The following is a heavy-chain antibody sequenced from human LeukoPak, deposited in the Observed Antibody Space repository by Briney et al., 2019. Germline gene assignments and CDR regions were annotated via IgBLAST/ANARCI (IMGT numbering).Heavy chain of an antibody. CDR2: IYYSGST. D-gene: IGHD3-3*01. CDR3: ASWNYYYYYMDV. V-gene: IGHV4-39*07. CDR1: GGSISSSSYY. J-gene: IGHJ6*03. Sequence: SETLSLTCTVSGGSISSSSYYWGWIRQPPGKGLEWIGSIYYSGSTYYNPSLKSRVTISVDTSKNQFSLKLSSVTAADTAVYYCASWNYYYYYMDVWGKGTTVTVSS.